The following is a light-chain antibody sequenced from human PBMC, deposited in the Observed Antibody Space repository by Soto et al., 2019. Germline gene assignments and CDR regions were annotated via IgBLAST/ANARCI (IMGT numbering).Light chain of an antibody. V-gene: IGKV3-11*01. Sequence: LTKSAVAVSLTKGERATLSCRASQRVSSGYLAWYQQRPGQAPRLLIYDASNRATGIPARFSGSGSGTDFTLTISSLEPEDFAGYYCQLRTYMPFSFGPLTNAAIK. CDR1: QRVSSGY. CDR2: DAS. J-gene: IGKJ3*01. CDR3: QLRTYMPFS.